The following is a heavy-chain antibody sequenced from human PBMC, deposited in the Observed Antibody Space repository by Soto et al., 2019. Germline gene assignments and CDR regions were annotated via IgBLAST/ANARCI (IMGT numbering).Heavy chain of an antibody. D-gene: IGHD6-19*01. J-gene: IGHJ6*03. CDR3: ARDRGVAPPVAGNTHYYYYMDV. CDR2: ISAFNGNT. Sequence: QDQLVQSGAEVKKPGASVTVSCKASGYSFTNYGVTWVRQAPGQGLEGMGWISAFNGNTHYAQNLQGRVTMTTDESTSTAYMELRSLRSDDTAVYYCARDRGVAPPVAGNTHYYYYMDVWGKGTTVTVSS. V-gene: IGHV1-18*01. CDR1: GYSFTNYG.